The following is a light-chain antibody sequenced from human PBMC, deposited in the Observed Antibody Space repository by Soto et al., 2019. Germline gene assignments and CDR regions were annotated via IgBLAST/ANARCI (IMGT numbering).Light chain of an antibody. Sequence: FVLTQSPGTLSLSPGERATFSCRASQSVRGNYIAWYQQKPGQAPRVLIFEASKRATGTPDRFSGSGSGTHFTLTISRLEPEDFAVFYCQQYVNSPFTFGQGTKLEI. CDR3: QQYVNSPFT. V-gene: IGKV3-20*01. CDR1: QSVRGNY. CDR2: EAS. J-gene: IGKJ2*01.